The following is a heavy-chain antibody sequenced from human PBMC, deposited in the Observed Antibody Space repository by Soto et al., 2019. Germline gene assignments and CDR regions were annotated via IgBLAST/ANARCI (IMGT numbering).Heavy chain of an antibody. CDR1: GFTSSGSA. V-gene: IGHV3-73*01. D-gene: IGHD3-22*01. CDR3: TATDEYCYDSSGAARV. Sequence: RASMRLASPASGFTSSGSAMHWVRQASGKGLEWVGRIRSKANSYATAYAASVKGRFTITRDDSTNTAYLQMNSLKTEDTAVYYCTATDEYCYDSSGAARVWGQGTLVTVSS. J-gene: IGHJ4*01. CDR2: IRSKANSYAT.